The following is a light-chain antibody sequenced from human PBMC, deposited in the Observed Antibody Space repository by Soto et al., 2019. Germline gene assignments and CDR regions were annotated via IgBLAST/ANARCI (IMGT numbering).Light chain of an antibody. CDR2: DVS. Sequence: QSALTQPASVSGSPGQSITISCTVTSSDVGGYNYVSWYQQHPGKAPKLMIYDVSNRPSGVSNRFSGSKSGKTASLTISGLQVEDEADYYCSSYTTSYVVFGGGTKLTVL. CDR3: SSYTTSYVV. J-gene: IGLJ2*01. V-gene: IGLV2-14*01. CDR1: SSDVGGYNY.